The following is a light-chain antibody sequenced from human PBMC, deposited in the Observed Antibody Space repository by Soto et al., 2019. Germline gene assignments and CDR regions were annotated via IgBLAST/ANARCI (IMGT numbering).Light chain of an antibody. CDR3: SSYTSSSTFV. V-gene: IGLV2-14*01. J-gene: IGLJ1*01. CDR1: SSDIGDYNY. Sequence: QLVLTQPASVSGSPGQSITISCTGSSSDIGDYNYVSWYQQYPDRAPKLVIYHVTNRPSGISSRFSGSKSGNTASLTISGLQAEDEADYYCSSYTSSSTFVFGTGTKLTVL. CDR2: HVT.